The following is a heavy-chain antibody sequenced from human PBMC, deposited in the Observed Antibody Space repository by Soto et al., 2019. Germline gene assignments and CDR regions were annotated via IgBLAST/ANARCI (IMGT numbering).Heavy chain of an antibody. Sequence: GVSLRVSCKGSGYSFTSYGIRWVRKIHGKGLEWMGIIYPGDSDTRYSPSFQGQVTISADKSISTAYLQWSSLKASDTAMYYCARFGHPQRKDYYGMDVWGQGTTVTVSS. V-gene: IGHV5-51*01. CDR3: ARFGHPQRKDYYGMDV. J-gene: IGHJ6*02. CDR1: GYSFTSYG. CDR2: IYPGDSDT. D-gene: IGHD2-2*01.